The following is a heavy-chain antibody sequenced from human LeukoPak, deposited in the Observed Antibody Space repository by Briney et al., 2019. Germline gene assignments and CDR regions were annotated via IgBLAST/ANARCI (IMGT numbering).Heavy chain of an antibody. CDR3: AREEDHVWGSHLDY. Sequence: PSETLSLTCTVSGGSISGYYWSWARQPPGKGLEWIAYIHYSGGSTYNPSLESRLTISADTAKHQFSLRLTSLNATVSAIYYCAREEDHVWGSHLDYWGQGHLVTVSS. CDR2: IHYSGGS. D-gene: IGHD3-16*01. CDR1: GGSISGYY. V-gene: IGHV4-59*01. J-gene: IGHJ4*02.